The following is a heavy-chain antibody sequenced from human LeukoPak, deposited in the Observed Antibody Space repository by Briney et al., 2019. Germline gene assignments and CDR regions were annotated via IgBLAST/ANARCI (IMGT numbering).Heavy chain of an antibody. D-gene: IGHD1-26*01. CDR1: GFTFSSYG. Sequence: GGSLRLSCAASGFTFSSYGMHWVRQAPGKGLEWVAFIRYDGSNKYYADSVKGRFTISRDNSKNTLYLQMNSLRAEDTAVYYCARGDSGSHPFFDYWGQGTLVTVSS. J-gene: IGHJ4*02. CDR2: IRYDGSNK. V-gene: IGHV3-30*02. CDR3: ARGDSGSHPFFDY.